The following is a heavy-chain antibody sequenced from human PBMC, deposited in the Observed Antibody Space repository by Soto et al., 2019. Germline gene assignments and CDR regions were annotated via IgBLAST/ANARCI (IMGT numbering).Heavy chain of an antibody. D-gene: IGHD3-16*01. CDR1: GYSFTNND. CDR2: MNPGSGDT. Sequence: ASVKVSCKASGYSFTNNDVSWVRQATGQGLEWMGWMNPGSGDTGYAQKFQGRVTMTRDISIATAYMELSSLRSDDTAIYYCARMGTFGSLNWFDPWGQGTLVTVSS. V-gene: IGHV1-8*01. J-gene: IGHJ5*02. CDR3: ARMGTFGSLNWFDP.